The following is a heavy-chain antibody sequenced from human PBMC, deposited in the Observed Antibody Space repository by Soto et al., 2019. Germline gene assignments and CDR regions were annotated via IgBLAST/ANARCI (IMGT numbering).Heavy chain of an antibody. CDR2: LYAEGST. CDR3: VRPRPSGENYGMDV. D-gene: IGHD1-26*01. CDR1: GLTVSQNY. J-gene: IGHJ6*02. V-gene: IGHV3-53*01. Sequence: VQLVESGGGLIQPGGSLRLSCVASGLTVSQNYMAWVRQAPEMGPQWVSVLYAEGSTYYTESVKRRFTISRDPSKNTLFLQMDGLRAEDTAVYYCVRPRPSGENYGMDVWGQGTTVTVSS.